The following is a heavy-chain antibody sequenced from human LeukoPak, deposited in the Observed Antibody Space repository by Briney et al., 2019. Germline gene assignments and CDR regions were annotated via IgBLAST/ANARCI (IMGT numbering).Heavy chain of an antibody. V-gene: IGHV4-34*01. CDR1: GGSFSGYY. CDR2: INHSGST. CDR3: ASVSSDDSSGSDY. Sequence: SETLSLTCAVYGGSFSGYYWSWIRQPPGKGLEWIGEINHSGSTNYNPSLKSQVTISVDTSKNQFSLKLSSVTAADTAVYYCASVSSDDSSGSDYWGQGTLVTVSS. J-gene: IGHJ4*02. D-gene: IGHD3-22*01.